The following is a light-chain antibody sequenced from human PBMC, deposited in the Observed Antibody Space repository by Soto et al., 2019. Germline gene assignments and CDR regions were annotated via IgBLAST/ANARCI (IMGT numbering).Light chain of an antibody. Sequence: DIQMTQSPSTLSASVGDRVTITCRASQTINNWLAWYQQKPGKAPKILIYDASSLESGVPSRFSGSGSGTEFTLTISSLQPDDFTTYFCQQYNTYPWTFGQGTKVEIK. J-gene: IGKJ1*01. V-gene: IGKV1-5*01. CDR3: QQYNTYPWT. CDR2: DAS. CDR1: QTINNW.